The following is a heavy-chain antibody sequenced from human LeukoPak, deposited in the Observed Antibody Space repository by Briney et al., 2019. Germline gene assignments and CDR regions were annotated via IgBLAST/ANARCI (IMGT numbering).Heavy chain of an antibody. V-gene: IGHV1-3*01. CDR2: ITAGNGNT. CDR1: GYIFISYA. J-gene: IGHJ4*02. D-gene: IGHD2-15*01. CDR3: ARDSGEYYFDY. Sequence: ASVKVSCKASGYIFISYAMHWVRQAPGQRLEWMGWITAGNGNTKYSQKFQGRVTITRDTSASTAYMELSSRRSEDTAVYYCARDSGEYYFDYWGQGTLVTVSS.